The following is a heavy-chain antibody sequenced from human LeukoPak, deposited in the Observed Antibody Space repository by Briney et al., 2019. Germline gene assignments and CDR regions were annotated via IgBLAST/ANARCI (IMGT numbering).Heavy chain of an antibody. CDR2: INHSGST. CDR1: GFTFDDYG. Sequence: GSLRLSCAASGFTFDDYGMSWIRQPPGKGLEWIGEINHSGSTNYNPSLKSRVTISVDTSKNQFSLKLSSVTAADTAVYYCARASYYYDSSGYYYPAEYFQHWGQGTLVTVSS. CDR3: ARASYYYDSSGYYYPAEYFQH. D-gene: IGHD3-22*01. J-gene: IGHJ1*01. V-gene: IGHV4-34*01.